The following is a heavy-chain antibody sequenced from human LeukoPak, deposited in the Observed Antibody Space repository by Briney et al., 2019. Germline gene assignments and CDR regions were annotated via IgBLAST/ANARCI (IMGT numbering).Heavy chain of an antibody. CDR2: ISSSSSYI. CDR1: GFTFSSYS. V-gene: IGHV3-21*01. J-gene: IGHJ4*02. D-gene: IGHD3-10*01. CDR3: ARDWVMVREYLPGMGFDY. Sequence: PGGSLRLSCAASGFTFSSYSMNWVRQAPGKGLEWVSSISSSSSYIYYADSVKGRFTISRDNAKNSLYLQMNSLRAEDTAVYYCARDWVMVREYLPGMGFDYWGQGTLVTVSS.